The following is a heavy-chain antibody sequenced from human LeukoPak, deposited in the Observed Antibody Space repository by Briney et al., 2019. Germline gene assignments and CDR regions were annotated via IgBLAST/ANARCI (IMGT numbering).Heavy chain of an antibody. CDR3: ARAVDKGTGYYMDF. J-gene: IGHJ4*02. CDR1: GFTFSHHG. Sequence: GGSLRLTCAASGFTFSHHGVHWVRQAPGKGLEWVAFILYDGSKKYYVDSVKGRFTISRDNSKNALSLQMNSLRPEDTAIYYCARAVDKGTGYYMDFWGQGTLVTVSS. V-gene: IGHV3-30*02. D-gene: IGHD3-22*01. CDR2: ILYDGSKK.